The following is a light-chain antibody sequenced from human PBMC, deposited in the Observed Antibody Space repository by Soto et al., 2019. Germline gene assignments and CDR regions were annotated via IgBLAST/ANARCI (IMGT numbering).Light chain of an antibody. J-gene: IGLJ2*01. CDR3: SSYAGSNNFVV. CDR1: NIGSKS. V-gene: IGLV3-21*02. Sequence: SYELTQPPSVSVAPGQTARITCGGNNIGSKSVHWYQQKPGQAPVLVVYDDSDRPSGIPERFSGSNSGNTASLTVSGLQAEDEADYYCSSYAGSNNFVVFGGGTKLTVL. CDR2: DDS.